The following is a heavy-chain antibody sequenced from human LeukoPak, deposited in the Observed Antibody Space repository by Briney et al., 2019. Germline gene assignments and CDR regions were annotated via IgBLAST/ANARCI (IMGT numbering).Heavy chain of an antibody. CDR2: ISAYNGNT. CDR3: ARGIAAERYYYYMDV. V-gene: IGHV1-18*01. Sequence: ASVKVSCKASGYTFTSYGISWVRQAPGQGLEWMGWISAYNGNTNYAQKFQGRVTITADESTSTAYMELSSLRSEDTAVYYCARGIAAERYYYYMDVWGKGTTVTVSS. J-gene: IGHJ6*03. CDR1: GYTFTSYG. D-gene: IGHD6-13*01.